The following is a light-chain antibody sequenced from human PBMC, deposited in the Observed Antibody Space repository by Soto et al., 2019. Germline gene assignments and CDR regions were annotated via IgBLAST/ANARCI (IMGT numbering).Light chain of an antibody. CDR3: SSYTSSSSYV. Sequence: QSALTQPAPVSGSPGQSITISCTGTSSDVGAYQYVSWYQQHPGKAPKLMIYDVSNRPSGVSNRFSGSKSGNTASLTISGLQAEDEADYYCSSYTSSSSYVFGTGTKVTVL. CDR2: DVS. V-gene: IGLV2-14*03. J-gene: IGLJ1*01. CDR1: SSDVGAYQY.